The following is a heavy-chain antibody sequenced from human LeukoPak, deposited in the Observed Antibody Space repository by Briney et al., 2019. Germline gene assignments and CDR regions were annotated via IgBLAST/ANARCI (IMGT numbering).Heavy chain of an antibody. Sequence: SVKVSCKASGGTFSSYAISWVRQAPGQGLEWMGGIIPIFGTANYAQKSQGRVTITADESTSTAYMELSSLRSEDTAVYYCARDSRPTTHYYYYMDVWGKGTTVTVSS. V-gene: IGHV1-69*01. D-gene: IGHD4-11*01. CDR1: GGTFSSYA. CDR2: IIPIFGTA. CDR3: ARDSRPTTHYYYYMDV. J-gene: IGHJ6*03.